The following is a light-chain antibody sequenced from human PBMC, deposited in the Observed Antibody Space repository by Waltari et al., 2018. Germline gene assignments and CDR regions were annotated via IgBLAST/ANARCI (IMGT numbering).Light chain of an antibody. J-gene: IGKJ2*01. CDR1: QRLSKNY. CDR3: QQYGSSVMYT. V-gene: IGKV3-20*01. Sequence: VLTPSPVILSLSPGESATLSCRASQRLSKNYLAWYRQKPGRAPTLLIYGASSRATGIPDRFSGSGSGTDFSLTINRLEPEDFAVYYCQQYGSSVMYTFGQGTKLEIK. CDR2: GAS.